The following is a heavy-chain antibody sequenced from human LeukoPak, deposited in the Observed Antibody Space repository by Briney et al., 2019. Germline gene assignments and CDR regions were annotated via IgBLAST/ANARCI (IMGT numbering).Heavy chain of an antibody. V-gene: IGHV3-48*03. Sequence: PGGSLRLSCAASGFTFSSYEMNLVRPAPGKGLGGVSYISSSGSTIYYADSVKGRFTISRDNAKNSLYLQMNSLRAEDTAVYYCAELGITMIGGVWGKGTTVTISS. CDR3: AELGITMIGGV. CDR1: GFTFSSYE. CDR2: ISSSGSTI. J-gene: IGHJ6*04. D-gene: IGHD3-10*02.